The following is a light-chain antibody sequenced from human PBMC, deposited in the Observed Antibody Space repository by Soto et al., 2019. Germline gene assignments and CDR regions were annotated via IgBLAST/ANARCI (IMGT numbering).Light chain of an antibody. CDR3: QQSYSTPRT. J-gene: IGKJ1*01. V-gene: IGKV1-39*01. CDR1: QSISSY. CDR2: AAS. Sequence: DIQMTQSPSSLSASVGDRVTITCRSSQSISSYLNWYQQKPGKAPNLLIYAASSLQSGVPSRFSGSGSGTDFTLTISILQPEDFETYYCQQSYSTPRTFGQGTKVEIK.